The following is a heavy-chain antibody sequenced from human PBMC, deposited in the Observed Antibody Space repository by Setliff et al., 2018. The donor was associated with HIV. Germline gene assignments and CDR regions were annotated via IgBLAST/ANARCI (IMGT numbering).Heavy chain of an antibody. Sequence: GASVKVSCKASGYTFSDYGISWVRQAPGQGLEWMGWISAHNGRINYAQKFQGRVTMTTDRSTSTAYVELRSLRSGDTAVYYCARDVGRDGYCFDHWGQGTLVTVSS. CDR3: ARDVGRDGYCFDH. J-gene: IGHJ4*02. CDR1: GYTFSDYG. CDR2: ISAHNGRI. D-gene: IGHD5-12*01. V-gene: IGHV1-18*01.